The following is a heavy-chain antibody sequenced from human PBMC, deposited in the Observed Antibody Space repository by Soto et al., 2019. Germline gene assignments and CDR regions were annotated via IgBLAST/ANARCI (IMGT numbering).Heavy chain of an antibody. J-gene: IGHJ6*03. CDR2: IHYSGSI. D-gene: IGHD3-10*01. CDR3: ARTDYYGSGRVNYYMDV. CDR1: GGSISSYY. V-gene: IGHV4-59*01. Sequence: SETLSLTCTVSGGSISSYYWSWIRQPPGKGLEWIGYIHYSGSINYNPSLKSRVVISVDTSKNQFSLKLSSVTAADTAVYYCARTDYYGSGRVNYYMDVWGKGTTVTVSS.